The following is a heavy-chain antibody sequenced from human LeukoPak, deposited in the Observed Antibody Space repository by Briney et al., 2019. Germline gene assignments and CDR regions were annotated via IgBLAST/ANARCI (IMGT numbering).Heavy chain of an antibody. V-gene: IGHV4-59*08. D-gene: IGHD6-13*01. J-gene: IGHJ4*02. Sequence: PSETLSLTCTVSGGSISSYYWSWIRQPPGKGLEWIGYIYYSGSTNYNPSLKSRVTISVDTSKNQFSLKLSSVTAADTAVYYCARRDRYSSSLSFDYWGQGTLVTVSS. CDR3: ARRDRYSSSLSFDY. CDR1: GGSISSYY. CDR2: IYYSGST.